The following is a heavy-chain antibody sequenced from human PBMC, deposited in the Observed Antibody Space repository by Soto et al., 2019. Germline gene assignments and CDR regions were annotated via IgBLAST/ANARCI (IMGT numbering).Heavy chain of an antibody. V-gene: IGHV4-39*01. Sequence: QLQLQESGPGLVKPSETLSLTCTVSGGSISSSSYYWGWIRQPPGKGLEWIGTMFYTGSTDYNPSLKSRVTISVDTSKTQFSLKLSSVTAADTAVYYCARGVYYASGSRNWFDPWGQGTLVTVSS. CDR3: ARGVYYASGSRNWFDP. J-gene: IGHJ5*02. D-gene: IGHD3-10*01. CDR2: MFYTGST. CDR1: GGSISSSSYY.